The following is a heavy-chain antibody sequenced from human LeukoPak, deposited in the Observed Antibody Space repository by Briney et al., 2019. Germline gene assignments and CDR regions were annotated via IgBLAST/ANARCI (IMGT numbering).Heavy chain of an antibody. CDR2: IYYSGST. Sequence: SQTLSLTCTASGASISSGAYYWTWIRQHPGKGLEWIGYIYYSGSTYYNPSLKSRVTISVDTSKNQFSLKLSSVTAADTAVYYCARARSGYYPFDYWGQGTLVTVSS. D-gene: IGHD3-3*01. CDR3: ARARSGYYPFDY. J-gene: IGHJ4*02. CDR1: GASISSGAYY. V-gene: IGHV4-31*03.